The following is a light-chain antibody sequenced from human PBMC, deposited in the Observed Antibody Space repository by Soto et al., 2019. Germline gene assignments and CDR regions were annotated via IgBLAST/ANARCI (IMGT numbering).Light chain of an antibody. CDR2: EVT. V-gene: IGLV2-18*02. J-gene: IGLJ2*01. CDR3: SSYTSRSRV. Sequence: QSALTQPPSVSASPGQSVTISCTGTSSDVGGYNRVSWYHQPPGTAPKLLIYEVTNRPSGVPDRFSGSKSGNTASLTISGLQAEDEGDYYCSSYTSRSRVFGGGTKLTVL. CDR1: SSDVGGYNR.